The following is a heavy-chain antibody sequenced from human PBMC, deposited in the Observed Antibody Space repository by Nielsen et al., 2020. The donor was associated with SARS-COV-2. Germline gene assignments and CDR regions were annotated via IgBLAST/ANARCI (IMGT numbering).Heavy chain of an antibody. V-gene: IGHV3-9*01. CDR2: ISWNSGSI. CDR1: GFTFDDYA. Sequence: SLKISCAASGFTFDDYAMHWVRQAPGKGLEWVSGISWNSGSIGYADSVKGRFTISRDNAKNSLYLQMNSLRAEDTAVYYCARGQGVTIFGPYTHYGMDVWGQGTTVTVSS. J-gene: IGHJ6*02. CDR3: ARGQGVTIFGPYTHYGMDV. D-gene: IGHD3-3*01.